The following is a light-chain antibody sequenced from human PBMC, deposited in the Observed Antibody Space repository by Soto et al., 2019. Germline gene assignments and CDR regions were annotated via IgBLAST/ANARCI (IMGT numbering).Light chain of an antibody. J-gene: IGKJ1*01. CDR2: GAS. V-gene: IGKV3-20*01. CDR3: QQYGSSHSWT. CDR1: QSVSSNF. Sequence: EILFTQSPGTLSLSPGERATLSCRASQSVSSNFLAWYQEKPGQAPRLIIYGASSRANGIPDRFSGSGSGTDFTLTISRLEPEDFALYYCQQYGSSHSWTFGQGTKVDIK.